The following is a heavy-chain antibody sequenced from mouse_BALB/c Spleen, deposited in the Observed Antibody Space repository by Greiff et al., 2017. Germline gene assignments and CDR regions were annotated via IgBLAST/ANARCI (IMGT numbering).Heavy chain of an antibody. J-gene: IGHJ2*01. D-gene: IGHD2-4*01. CDR2: ISYDGSN. Sequence: DVKLQESGPGLVKPSQSLSLTCSVTGCSITSGYYWNWIRQFPGNKLEWMGYISYDGSNNYNPSLKNRISITRDTSKNQFFLKLNSVTTEDTATYYCAMITRYYFDYWGQGTTLTVSS. CDR1: GCSITSGYY. V-gene: IGHV3-6*02. CDR3: AMITRYYFDY.